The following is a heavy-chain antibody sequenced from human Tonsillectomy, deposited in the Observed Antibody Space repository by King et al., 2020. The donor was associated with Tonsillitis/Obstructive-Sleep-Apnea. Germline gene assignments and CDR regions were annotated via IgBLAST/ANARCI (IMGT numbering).Heavy chain of an antibody. CDR2: IYYSGST. Sequence: QLQESGPGLVKPSETLSLTCTVSGGSVSSGSYYWSWIRQPPGKGLEWIGYIYYSGSTNYNPSLKSRVTISVDTSKNQFSLKLSSVTAADTAVYYCARAKAAAGLYYFDYWGQGTLVTVSS. D-gene: IGHD6-13*01. V-gene: IGHV4-61*01. CDR3: ARAKAAAGLYYFDY. J-gene: IGHJ4*02. CDR1: GGSVSSGSYY.